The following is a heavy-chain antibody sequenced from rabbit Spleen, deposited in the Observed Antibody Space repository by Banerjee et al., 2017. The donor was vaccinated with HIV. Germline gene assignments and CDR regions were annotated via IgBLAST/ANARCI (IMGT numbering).Heavy chain of an antibody. CDR1: GFTLSSYW. CDR2: IVTGSSGST. V-gene: IGHV1S40*01. D-gene: IGHD1-1*01. Sequence: QSLEESGGDLVKPGASLTLTCTASGFTLSSYWICWVRQAPGKGLEWIACIVTGSSGSTYYASWAKGRFTISKASSTTVTLQMTSLTAADTATYFCARDIVVDNSINLWGQGTLVTVS. J-gene: IGHJ4*01. CDR3: ARDIVVDNSINL.